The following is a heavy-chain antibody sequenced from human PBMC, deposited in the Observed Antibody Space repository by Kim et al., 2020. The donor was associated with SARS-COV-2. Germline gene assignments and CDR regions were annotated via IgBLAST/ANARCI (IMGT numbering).Heavy chain of an antibody. D-gene: IGHD2-2*01. J-gene: IGHJ6*02. CDR3: ARQEVPAAIDPWSDRHYSYYYGMDV. CDR1: GGSISSSSYY. Sequence: SETLSLTCTVSGGSISSSSYYWGWIRQPPGKGLEWIGSIYYSGSTYYNPSLKSRVTISVDTSKNQFSLKLSSVTAADTAVYYCARQEVPAAIDPWSDRHYSYYYGMDVSGQGTTVTVSS. CDR2: IYYSGST. V-gene: IGHV4-39*01.